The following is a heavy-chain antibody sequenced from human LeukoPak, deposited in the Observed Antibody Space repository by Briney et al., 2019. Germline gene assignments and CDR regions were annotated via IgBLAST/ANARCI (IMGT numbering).Heavy chain of an antibody. D-gene: IGHD5-12*01. J-gene: IGHJ4*02. Sequence: GASVKVSCKTSGYTFTAYYLHWVRQAPGQGLEWMGWINPNSGGTNYEQKFQGRVTMTRDTSITTAYMDLSSLISDDTAVYYCARAYSGFEALDYWGQGTLVTVSS. V-gene: IGHV1-2*02. CDR1: GYTFTAYY. CDR3: ARAYSGFEALDY. CDR2: INPNSGGT.